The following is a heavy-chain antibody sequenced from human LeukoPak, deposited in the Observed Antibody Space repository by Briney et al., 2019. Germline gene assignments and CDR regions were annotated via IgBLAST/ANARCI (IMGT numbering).Heavy chain of an antibody. D-gene: IGHD5-24*01. V-gene: IGHV4-34*01. CDR3: ARRKRWLQLAY. J-gene: IGHJ4*02. CDR1: GGSFSGYY. Sequence: SETLSLTCAVYGGSFSGYYWSWIRQPPGKGLEWIGEINHSGSTNYNPSLKSRVTISVDTSKNQFSLKLSSVTAADTAVYYRARRKRWLQLAYWGQGTLVTVSS. CDR2: INHSGST.